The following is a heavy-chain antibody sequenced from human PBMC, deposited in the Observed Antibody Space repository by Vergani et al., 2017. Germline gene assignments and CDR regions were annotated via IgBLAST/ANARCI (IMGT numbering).Heavy chain of an antibody. J-gene: IGHJ6*02. CDR1: GGTFSSYT. CDR2: IIPIFGTA. Sequence: QVQLVQSGAEVKKPGSSVKVSCKASGGTFSSYTISWVRQAPGQGLEWMGRIIPIFGTANYAQKFQGRVTITADKSTSTAYIELSSLRSEDTAVYYCTVGATTYYYYYGIDVWGQGTTVTVSS. V-gene: IGHV1-69*08. CDR3: TVGATTYYYYYGIDV. D-gene: IGHD1-26*01.